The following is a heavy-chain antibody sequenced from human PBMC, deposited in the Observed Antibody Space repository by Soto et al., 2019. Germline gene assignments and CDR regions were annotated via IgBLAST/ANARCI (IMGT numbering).Heavy chain of an antibody. V-gene: IGHV3-48*03. CDR1: GFTFSSYE. D-gene: IGHD5-18*01. CDR3: ARDRGAMDPLDY. Sequence: PGGSLRLSCAASGFTFSSYEMNWVRQAPGKGLEWVSYISSSGSTIYYADSVKGRFTISRDNAKNSLYLQMNSLRAEDTAVYYCARDRGAMDPLDYWGQGTLVTVPQ. J-gene: IGHJ4*02. CDR2: ISSSGSTI.